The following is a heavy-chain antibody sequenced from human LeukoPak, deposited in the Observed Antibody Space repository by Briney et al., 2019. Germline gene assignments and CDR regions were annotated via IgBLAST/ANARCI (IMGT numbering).Heavy chain of an antibody. CDR1: GGSISSYY. CDR3: PRGTYRKFFDY. D-gene: IGHD4-11*01. Sequence: SETLSLTCTVSGGSISSYYWSWIRQPAGKGLEYIGRIYTSGTTNYNPSLKSRVTMSIDTSKNQFSLNLNSVTAADTAIYYCPRGTYRKFFDYWGQGTLVTVSS. CDR2: IYTSGTT. J-gene: IGHJ4*02. V-gene: IGHV4-4*07.